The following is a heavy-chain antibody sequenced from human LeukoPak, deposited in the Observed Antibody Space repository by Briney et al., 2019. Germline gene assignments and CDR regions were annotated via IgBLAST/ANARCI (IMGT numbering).Heavy chain of an antibody. V-gene: IGHV4-30-4*01. Sequence: SQTLSLTCTVSGGSISSGDYYWSWLRQPPGTGLEWIGYIYYSGSTYYNPSLKSRVTISVDTSKNQFSLKLSSVTAADTAVYYCARESVRRRRGYYYYGMDVWGKGTTVTVSS. CDR1: GGSISSGDYY. J-gene: IGHJ6*04. D-gene: IGHD4-17*01. CDR2: IYYSGST. CDR3: ARESVRRRRGYYYYGMDV.